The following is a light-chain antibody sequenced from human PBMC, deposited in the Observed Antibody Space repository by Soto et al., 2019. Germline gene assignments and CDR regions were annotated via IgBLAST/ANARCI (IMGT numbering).Light chain of an antibody. CDR1: HGTSNE. CDR3: LQDYTYPWT. Sequence: QITQSPSSLSASHAYRLPTPCRSSHGTSNELGWYQQRPWKGPKVLIYGASNLQSGVPSRFSGSASGTDFTLTISSLQPEDFATYYCLQDYTYPWTFGQGTKVDIK. V-gene: IGKV1-6*02. CDR2: GAS. J-gene: IGKJ1*01.